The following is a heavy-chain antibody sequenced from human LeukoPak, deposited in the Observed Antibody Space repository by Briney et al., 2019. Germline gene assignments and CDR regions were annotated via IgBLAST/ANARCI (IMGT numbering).Heavy chain of an antibody. V-gene: IGHV3-30*04. CDR3: ARDFPNYYGSGGDY. Sequence: GGSLRLSCAVSGFTFSSYAIHWVRQAPGKGLGWVAVISYDGSNKYYADSVKGRFTISRDNSKNTLYLQMNSLRAEDTAVYYCARDFPNYYGSGGDYWGQGTLVTVSS. CDR1: GFTFSSYA. CDR2: ISYDGSNK. D-gene: IGHD3-10*01. J-gene: IGHJ4*02.